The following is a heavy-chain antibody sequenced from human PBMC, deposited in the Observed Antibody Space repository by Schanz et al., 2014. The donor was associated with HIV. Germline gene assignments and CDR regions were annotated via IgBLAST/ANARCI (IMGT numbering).Heavy chain of an antibody. CDR2: ISESGSRS. CDR3: AKPEYDSRGNSQSHFDY. CDR1: GFTFNNYA. Sequence: DVQLLDSGGGLVQPGGSLRLSCIASGFTFNNYAMTWVRQAPGKGLEWVSSISESGSRSYYADSVNGRFTISRDNSKNTLYLQMXXLRTXDTAVYYCAKPEYDSRGNSQSHFDYWGQGTLVTVSS. J-gene: IGHJ4*02. D-gene: IGHD3-22*01. V-gene: IGHV3-23*01.